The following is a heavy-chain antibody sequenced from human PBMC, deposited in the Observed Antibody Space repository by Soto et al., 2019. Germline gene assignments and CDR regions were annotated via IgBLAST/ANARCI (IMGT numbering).Heavy chain of an antibody. CDR2: IDPSDSYT. D-gene: IGHD6-13*01. CDR1: GYSFTHYW. V-gene: IGHV5-10-1*01. J-gene: IGHJ6*02. Sequence: ESLKISCKVSGYSFTHYWLNWVRQMPGKGLEWMGRIDPSDSYTIYSQSFQGHVTISTDKSISTAYLQWSSLKASDTAMHYCARLQRVSNHCDGVDVWGQGTTVTVSS. CDR3: ARLQRVSNHCDGVDV.